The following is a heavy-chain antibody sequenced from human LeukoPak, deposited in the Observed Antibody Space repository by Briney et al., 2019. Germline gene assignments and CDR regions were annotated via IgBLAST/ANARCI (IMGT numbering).Heavy chain of an antibody. V-gene: IGHV1-46*01. Sequence: ASVKVSCKASGYTFTSNHMHWVRQAPGQGLEWMGMIKTSGGRTSYAQKVQGRVTMTRDTSTSTVYMELSSLRSDDTAVYYCAVQAAGTVYWGQETLVTVPS. CDR3: AVQAAGTVY. J-gene: IGHJ4*02. CDR1: GYTFTSNH. CDR2: IKTSGGRT. D-gene: IGHD6-19*01.